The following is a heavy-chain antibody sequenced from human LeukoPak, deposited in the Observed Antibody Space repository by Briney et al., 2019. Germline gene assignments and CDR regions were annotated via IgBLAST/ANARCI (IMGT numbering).Heavy chain of an antibody. J-gene: IGHJ4*02. V-gene: IGHV3-72*01. D-gene: IGHD3-22*01. CDR3: ARGGGYYYFDY. Sequence: GGSLRLSCAASGFTFSDHYMAWVRQAPGKGLEWVGRIRKKTNSYTTEYAASVKDRFTISRDDSKNPLYLQMNSLRAEDTAVYYCARGGGYYYFDYWGQGTLVTVSS. CDR2: IRKKTNSYTT. CDR1: GFTFSDHY.